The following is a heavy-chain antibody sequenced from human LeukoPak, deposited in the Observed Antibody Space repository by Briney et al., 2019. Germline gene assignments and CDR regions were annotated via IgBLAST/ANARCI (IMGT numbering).Heavy chain of an antibody. V-gene: IGHV1-2*02. D-gene: IGHD6-19*01. J-gene: IGHJ4*02. CDR1: GYTFTGYY. CDR2: INPNSGGT. CDR3: ARELITARLAVAGLNPGY. Sequence: ASVKVSCKASGYTFTGYYMHWVRQAPGQGLEWMGWINPNSGGTNYAQKFQGRVTMTRDTSISTAYMELSRLRSDDTAVYYCARELITARLAVAGLNPGYWGQGTLVTVSS.